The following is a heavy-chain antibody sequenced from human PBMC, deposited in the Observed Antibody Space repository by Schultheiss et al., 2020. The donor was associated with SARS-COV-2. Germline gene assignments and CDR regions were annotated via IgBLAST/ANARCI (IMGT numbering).Heavy chain of an antibody. D-gene: IGHD3-22*01. CDR1: GFTFSDYY. Sequence: GGSLRLSCAASGFTFSDYYMSWIRQAPGKGLEWVSYISSGGRTIYYADSVKGRFSISWDNTKNSLYLQMNSLRAEDTAVYYCARESAQSSYYDSSGYSDYWGQGTLVTVSS. J-gene: IGHJ4*02. V-gene: IGHV3-11*01. CDR2: ISSGGRTI. CDR3: ARESAQSSYYDSSGYSDY.